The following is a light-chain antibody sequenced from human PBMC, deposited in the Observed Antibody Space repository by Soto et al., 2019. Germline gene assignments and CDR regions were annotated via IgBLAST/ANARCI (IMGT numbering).Light chain of an antibody. CDR2: GAS. J-gene: IGKJ2*01. CDR1: QSVSSSY. Sequence: EIVLTQSPGTLSLSPGERATLSCRASQSVSSSYLAWYQQKPGQAPRLLIYGASSRATGIPDRFSGSGSVTDFTLTISRLEPEDFAVYYCQPYGSSPRYTFGQGTKLEIK. CDR3: QPYGSSPRYT. V-gene: IGKV3-20*01.